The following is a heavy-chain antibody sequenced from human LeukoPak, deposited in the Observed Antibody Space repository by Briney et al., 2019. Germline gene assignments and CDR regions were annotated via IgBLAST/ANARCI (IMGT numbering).Heavy chain of an antibody. CDR2: INPSGGST. CDR1: GYTFTNYD. D-gene: IGHD3-10*01. CDR3: ARDSAMVRGRPYYFDY. J-gene: IGHJ4*02. Sequence: ASVKVSCKASGYTFTNYDIHWVRQAPGQGLEWMGIINPSGGSTSYAQKFQGRVTMTRDTSTSTVYMELSSLRSEDTAVYYCARDSAMVRGRPYYFDYWGQGTLVTVSS. V-gene: IGHV1-46*01.